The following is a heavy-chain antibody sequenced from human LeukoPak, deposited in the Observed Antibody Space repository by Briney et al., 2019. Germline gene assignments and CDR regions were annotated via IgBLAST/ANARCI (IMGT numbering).Heavy chain of an antibody. D-gene: IGHD3-10*01. CDR3: AKDVKMFRGPMIMRHFDY. CDR2: ISFDGSEK. V-gene: IGHV3-30*18. CDR1: GFTFTTYG. J-gene: IGHJ4*02. Sequence: AGRSLRLSCAASGFTFTTYGMHWVRQPPGKGLEWVALISFDGSEKYYAESVKGRFTISRDNSKNTLYLQMNSVRVEDTAVYFCAKDVKMFRGPMIMRHFDYWGQGSLVTVSS.